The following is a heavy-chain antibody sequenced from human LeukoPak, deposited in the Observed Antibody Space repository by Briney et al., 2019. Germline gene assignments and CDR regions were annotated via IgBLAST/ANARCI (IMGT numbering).Heavy chain of an antibody. CDR2: INAENGDT. V-gene: IGHV1-3*01. J-gene: IGHJ4*02. D-gene: IGHD1-14*01. Sequence: GASVKVSCKASGYRFTGYNMDWVRQAPGQRPEWMGRINAENGDTKYSQKLQGRVTITRDTFASTSYMELSSLRSEDTAVYYCARDQYNVIDSWGQGTLVTVSS. CDR1: GYRFTGYN. CDR3: ARDQYNVIDS.